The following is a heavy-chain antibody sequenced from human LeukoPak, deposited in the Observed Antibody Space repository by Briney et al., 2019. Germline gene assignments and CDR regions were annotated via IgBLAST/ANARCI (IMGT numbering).Heavy chain of an antibody. CDR1: GFTFSIYS. V-gene: IGHV3-21*01. Sequence: GGSLRLSCAASGFTFSIYSMNWVRQAPGKGLEWVSSISSSSSYIYYADSLKGRFTISRDNAKNSLYLQMNSLRAEDTAVYYCAREELMTSGTAMVFDYWGQGTLVTVSS. D-gene: IGHD5-18*01. CDR3: AREELMTSGTAMVFDY. J-gene: IGHJ4*02. CDR2: ISSSSSYI.